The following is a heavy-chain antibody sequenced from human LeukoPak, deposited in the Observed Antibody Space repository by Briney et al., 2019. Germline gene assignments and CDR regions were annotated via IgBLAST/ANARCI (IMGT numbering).Heavy chain of an antibody. CDR2: ISSSGSTI. CDR1: GFTFSSYE. J-gene: IGHJ4*02. D-gene: IGHD2-15*01. Sequence: PGGSLRLSCAASGFTFSSYEMNWVRQAPGKGLEWVSYISSSGSTIYYADSVKGRFTISRDNAKNSLYLQMNSLRAEDTAVYYCARESPLGYCSGGSCQGFDYWGQGTLVTVSS. V-gene: IGHV3-48*03. CDR3: ARESPLGYCSGGSCQGFDY.